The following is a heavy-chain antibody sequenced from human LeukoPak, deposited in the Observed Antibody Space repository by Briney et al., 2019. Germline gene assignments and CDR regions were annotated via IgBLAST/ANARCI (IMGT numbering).Heavy chain of an antibody. D-gene: IGHD4-23*01. V-gene: IGHV3-74*01. CDR3: AKDFPDYGGNSGLDY. Sequence: GGSLRLSCGASGFTFSSYWMHWVRQAPGKGLVWVSRINNDGSSTSYADSVQGRFTISRDNAKNTLYLQMNSLRAEDTALYYCAKDFPDYGGNSGLDYWGQGTLVTVSS. CDR2: INNDGSST. CDR1: GFTFSSYW. J-gene: IGHJ4*02.